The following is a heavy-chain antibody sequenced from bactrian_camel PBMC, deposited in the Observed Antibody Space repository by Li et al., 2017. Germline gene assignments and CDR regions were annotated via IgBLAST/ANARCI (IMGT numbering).Heavy chain of an antibody. CDR1: GDSRSGRF. CDR2: VDSDGTT. Sequence: VQLVESGGGSVQAGGSLTLSCLTSGDSRSGRFVAWFRQGPGQEREGIAAVDSDGTTSHADSVKGRYTISEDNAKNTLYLQMNSLKPEDTAMYYCATRGPYCYTKLSVRDFTYWGQGTQVTVS. V-gene: IGHV3S53*01. D-gene: IGHD2*01. J-gene: IGHJ6*01. CDR3: ATRGPYCYTKLSVRDFTY.